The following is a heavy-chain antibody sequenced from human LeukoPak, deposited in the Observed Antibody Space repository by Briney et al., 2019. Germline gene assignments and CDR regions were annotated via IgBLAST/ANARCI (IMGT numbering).Heavy chain of an antibody. Sequence: GGSLRLSCAASGFTFDDYAMHWVRQAPGKGLEWVSGISWNSGSIGYADSVKGRFTISRDNAKNSLYLQTNSLRAEDTALYYCAKDRSGYSSNPDYWGQGTLVTVSS. V-gene: IGHV3-9*01. CDR1: GFTFDDYA. J-gene: IGHJ4*02. CDR3: AKDRSGYSSNPDY. D-gene: IGHD5-18*01. CDR2: ISWNSGSI.